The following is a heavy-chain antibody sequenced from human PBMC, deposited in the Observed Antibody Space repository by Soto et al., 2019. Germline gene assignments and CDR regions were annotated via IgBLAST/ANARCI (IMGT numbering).Heavy chain of an antibody. CDR1: GGTFSSYA. Sequence: QVPLVQSGAEVKKPGSSVKVSCKASGGTFSSYAISWVRQAPGQGLEWMGGIIPLFRTSNYPHKFQGRVTVTADESTSTVYLELRSLRSDDTAVYYCARVDGGNIDYWGQGTLVTISS. CDR2: IIPLFRTS. J-gene: IGHJ4*02. D-gene: IGHD3-16*01. CDR3: ARVDGGNIDY. V-gene: IGHV1-69*01.